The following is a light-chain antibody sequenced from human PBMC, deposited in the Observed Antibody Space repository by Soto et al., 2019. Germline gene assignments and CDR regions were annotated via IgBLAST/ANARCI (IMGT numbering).Light chain of an antibody. V-gene: IGKV1-5*01. J-gene: IGKJ1*01. CDR2: DVS. Sequence: DVQMTQSPSSVSASVVDRFTITFRASQTISSWLAWYQQKPGKAPKLLIYDVSSLESGVPSRFSGSGSGTDFTLTISSLQPDDFATYYCQQYNTFSTFGQGTKVDI. CDR1: QTISSW. CDR3: QQYNTFST.